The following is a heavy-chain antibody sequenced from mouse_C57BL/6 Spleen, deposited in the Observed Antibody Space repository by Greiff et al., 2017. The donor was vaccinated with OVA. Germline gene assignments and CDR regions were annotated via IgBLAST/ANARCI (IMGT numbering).Heavy chain of an antibody. V-gene: IGHV1-64*01. J-gene: IGHJ3*01. D-gene: IGHD2-5*01. CDR2: IHPNSGST. CDR1: GYTFTSYW. Sequence: QVQLKQPGAELVKPGASVKLSCKASGYTFTSYWMHWVKQRPGQGLEWIGMIHPNSGSTNYNEKFKSKATLTVDKSSSTAYMQLSSLTSEDSAVYYCATPYSNYGLGFAYWGQGTLVTVSA. CDR3: ATPYSNYGLGFAY.